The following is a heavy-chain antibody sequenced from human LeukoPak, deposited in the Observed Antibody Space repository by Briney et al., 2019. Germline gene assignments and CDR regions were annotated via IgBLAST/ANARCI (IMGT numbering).Heavy chain of an antibody. CDR1: GGSISSGGYY. D-gene: IGHD3-3*01. J-gene: IGHJ4*02. Sequence: SETLSLTCTVSGGSISSGGYYWSWIRQHPGKGLEWIGYIYYSGSTYYNPSLKSRVTISVDTSKNQFSLKLSSVTAADTAVYYCARDRGVLEWLDLAPVDYWGQGTLVTVSS. CDR2: IYYSGST. CDR3: ARDRGVLEWLDLAPVDY. V-gene: IGHV4-31*03.